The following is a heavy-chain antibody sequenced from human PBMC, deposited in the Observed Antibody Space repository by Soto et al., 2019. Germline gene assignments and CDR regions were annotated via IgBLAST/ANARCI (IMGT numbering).Heavy chain of an antibody. CDR3: ARDDSAVANYYYYGMDV. J-gene: IGHJ6*02. Sequence: QVQLVQSGAEVKKPGASVKVSCKASGYTFTSYGISWVRQAPGQGLEWMGWISAYNGNTNYAQKLQGRVTMTTDTSXSXVYMELRSLRSDDTAVYYCARDDSAVANYYYYGMDVWGQGTTVTVSS. V-gene: IGHV1-18*01. D-gene: IGHD6-19*01. CDR1: GYTFTSYG. CDR2: ISAYNGNT.